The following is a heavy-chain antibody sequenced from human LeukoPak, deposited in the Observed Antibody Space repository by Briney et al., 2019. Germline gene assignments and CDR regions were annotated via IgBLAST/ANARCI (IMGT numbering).Heavy chain of an antibody. J-gene: IGHJ6*02. CDR2: IKSKTDGGTT. D-gene: IGHD2-2*01. Sequence: PGGSLRLSCAASGFTFSNAWMSWVRQAPGKGLEWVGRIKSKTDGGTTDYAAPVKGRFTISRDDSKNTLYLQMNSLKTEDTAVYYYTTDPLYLGYCSSTSCYEGNYYYGMDVWGQGTTVTVSS. CDR1: GFTFSNAW. V-gene: IGHV3-15*01. CDR3: TTDPLYLGYCSSTSCYEGNYYYGMDV.